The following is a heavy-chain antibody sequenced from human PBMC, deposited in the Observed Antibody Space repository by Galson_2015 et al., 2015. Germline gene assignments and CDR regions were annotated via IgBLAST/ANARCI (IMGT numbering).Heavy chain of an antibody. J-gene: IGHJ4*02. CDR2: ISSTTTYI. CDR3: ARQIWDYDFWSGYYPTNFDY. Sequence: SLRLSCAASEFTFSSCYMSWVRQAPGKGLEWVSSISSTTTYIYYADSVKGRFTISRDNAKNSLYLQMNSLGAEDTAVYYCARQIWDYDFWSGYYPTNFDYWGQGTLVTVAS. V-gene: IGHV3-21*01. D-gene: IGHD3-3*01. CDR1: EFTFSSCY.